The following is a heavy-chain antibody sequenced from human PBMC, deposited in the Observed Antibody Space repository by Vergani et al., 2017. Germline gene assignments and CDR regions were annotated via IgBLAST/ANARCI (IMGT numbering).Heavy chain of an antibody. J-gene: IGHJ3*02. CDR2: ITPFNGET. CDR3: ARWDPGLGSFDI. V-gene: IGHV1-45*02. CDR1: GYTFTYRY. Sequence: QVQLVQSGAEVRKTGSSVKVSCKASGYTFTYRYLHWVRQAPGQALEWMGWITPFNGETKYAQKFQDRVTITRDRSMSTAYMELSSLRSEDTAMYYCARWDPGLGSFDIWGQGAMVTVST. D-gene: IGHD1-14*01.